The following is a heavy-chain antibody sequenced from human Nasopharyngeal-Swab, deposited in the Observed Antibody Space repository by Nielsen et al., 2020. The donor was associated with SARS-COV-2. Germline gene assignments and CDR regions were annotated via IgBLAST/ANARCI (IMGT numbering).Heavy chain of an antibody. J-gene: IGHJ4*02. D-gene: IGHD6-19*01. CDR1: GYTFTSHA. Sequence: ASVKISCKASGYTFTSHAMHWVRQAPGQRLEWMGWINAGNGNTKYSQKFQGRVTITRDTSASTAYMELSSLRAEDTAVYYCVRGDGDSSGWYTNGDYFDYWGQGTLVTVS. CDR3: VRGDGDSSGWYTNGDYFDY. V-gene: IGHV1-3*01. CDR2: INAGNGNT.